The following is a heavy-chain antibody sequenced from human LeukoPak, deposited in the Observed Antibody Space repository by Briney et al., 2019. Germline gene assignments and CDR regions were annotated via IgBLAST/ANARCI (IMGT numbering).Heavy chain of an antibody. V-gene: IGHV3-33*01. CDR3: ASCSLSGGSCYYFDY. CDR1: GFTFSSYG. D-gene: IGHD2-15*01. CDR2: IWYDGSNK. J-gene: IGHJ4*02. Sequence: PGRSLRLSCAASGFTFSSYGMHWVRQAPGKGLERVAVIWYDGSNKYYADSVKGRFTISRDNSKNTLYLQMNSLRAEDTAVYYCASCSLSGGSCYYFDYWGQGTLVTVSS.